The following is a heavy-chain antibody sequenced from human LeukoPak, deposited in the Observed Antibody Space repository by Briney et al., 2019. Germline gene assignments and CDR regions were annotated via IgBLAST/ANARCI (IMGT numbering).Heavy chain of an antibody. CDR2: IRSKAYGGTT. CDR3: TRDPPPRLWWGLLYWFDP. Sequence: GGSLRLSCTASGFTFGDYAMSWVRQAPGKGLEWVGFIRSKAYGGTTEYAASVKGRFTISRDDSKSIAYLQMNSLKTEDTAVYYCTRDPPPRLWWGLLYWFDPWGQGTLGTVSS. V-gene: IGHV3-49*04. J-gene: IGHJ5*02. D-gene: IGHD2-21*02. CDR1: GFTFGDYA.